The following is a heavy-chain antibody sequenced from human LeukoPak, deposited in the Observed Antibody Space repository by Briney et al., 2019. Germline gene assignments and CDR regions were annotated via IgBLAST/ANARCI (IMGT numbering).Heavy chain of an antibody. Sequence: PGGSLRLSCAASGFTFSSYSMNWVRQAPGKGLEWVSYISSSSSTIYYADSVKGRFTISRDNAKNSLYLQMNSLRAEDTAVYYCAKGRLHGSGSYGAYYFDYWGQGTLVTVSS. CDR3: AKGRLHGSGSYGAYYFDY. V-gene: IGHV3-48*01. CDR2: ISSSSSTI. CDR1: GFTFSSYS. D-gene: IGHD3-10*01. J-gene: IGHJ4*02.